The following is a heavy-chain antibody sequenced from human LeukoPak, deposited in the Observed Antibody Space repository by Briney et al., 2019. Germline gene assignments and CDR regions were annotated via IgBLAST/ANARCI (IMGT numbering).Heavy chain of an antibody. CDR3: ASHKGF. J-gene: IGHJ4*02. CDR1: GGSISNNY. Sequence: SETLSLTCTVSGGSISNNYWSWLRQPPGKGLEWIGYIYYSGSTNYNPSLKSRVTISVDAYKSQYSLKLSSVTAADTAVYYCASHKGFWGQGTLVTVSS. V-gene: IGHV4-59*01. CDR2: IYYSGST.